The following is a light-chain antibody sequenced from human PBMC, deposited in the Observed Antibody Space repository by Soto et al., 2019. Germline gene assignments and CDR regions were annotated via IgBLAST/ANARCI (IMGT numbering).Light chain of an antibody. Sequence: QSVLTQPASVSGSPGESITISCTGTSSDVGTYNLVTWYQQHPGRVPKLILYEGNKRPSGVSSRFSASKSGNTASLTISGLQAEDEADYFCCSYAPSRTLLFGGGTKVTLL. V-gene: IGLV2-23*01. CDR1: SSDVGTYNL. CDR3: CSYAPSRTLL. CDR2: EGN. J-gene: IGLJ2*01.